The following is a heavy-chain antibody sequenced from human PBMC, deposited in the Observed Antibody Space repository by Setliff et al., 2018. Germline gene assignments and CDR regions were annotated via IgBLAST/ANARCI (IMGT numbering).Heavy chain of an antibody. V-gene: IGHV4-38-2*01. CDR1: GFSISSGYY. CDR2: IHHSGKA. Sequence: SSETLSLTCAVSGFSISSGYYWGWIQQPPGKGLEWIVNIHHSGKAYYNPSLKSRVTMSVDTSKNHVSLKLSSVTAADTAVYYCARAHTWSLPNDNSGYPGWFDPWGQGTLVTVSS. J-gene: IGHJ5*02. D-gene: IGHD3-22*01. CDR3: ARAHTWSLPNDNSGYPGWFDP.